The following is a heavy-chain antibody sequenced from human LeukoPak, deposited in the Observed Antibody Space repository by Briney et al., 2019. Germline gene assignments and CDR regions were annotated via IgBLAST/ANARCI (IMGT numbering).Heavy chain of an antibody. D-gene: IGHD3-22*01. CDR1: GDSISSYY. J-gene: IGHJ3*02. Sequence: SETLSLTCTVSGDSISSYYWSWIRQPPGKGLEWIGYIYYSGSTNYNPPLKSRVTISVDTSKNQFSLKLSSVTAADTAVYYCARDEGYDSSGYRHDAFDIWGQGTMVTVSS. CDR3: ARDEGYDSSGYRHDAFDI. CDR2: IYYSGST. V-gene: IGHV4-59*01.